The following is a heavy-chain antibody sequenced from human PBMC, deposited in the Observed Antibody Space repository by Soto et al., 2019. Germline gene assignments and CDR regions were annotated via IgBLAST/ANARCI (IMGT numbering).Heavy chain of an antibody. J-gene: IGHJ6*02. CDR3: ARDRGWVHDYYGMDV. CDR1: GFTFSSYA. Sequence: QVQLVESGGGVVQPGRSLRLSCAASGFTFSSYAMHWVRQAPGKGLEWVAVISYDGSNKYYADSVKGRFTISRDNSKNTLYLQMHSLSAEDTAVYYCARDRGWVHDYYGMDVWGQGTTVTVS. CDR2: ISYDGSNK. D-gene: IGHD6-19*01. V-gene: IGHV3-30-3*01.